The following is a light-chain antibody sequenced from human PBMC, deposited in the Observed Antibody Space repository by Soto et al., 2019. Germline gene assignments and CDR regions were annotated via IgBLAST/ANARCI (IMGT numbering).Light chain of an antibody. CDR2: GAS. CDR1: QSVSSSY. CDR3: QQYLET. Sequence: EIVLTQSPGTLSLSPGERATLSCRASQSVSSSYLAWYQQKPGQAPRLLIYGASSRATGIPDRFSGRGSGTDFTLTISRLEPEDFAVYYCQQYLETFGQGTKLEIK. V-gene: IGKV3-20*01. J-gene: IGKJ2*01.